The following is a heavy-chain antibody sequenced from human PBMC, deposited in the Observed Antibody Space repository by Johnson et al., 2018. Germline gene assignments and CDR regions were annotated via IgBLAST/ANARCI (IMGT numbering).Heavy chain of an antibody. D-gene: IGHD6-6*01. CDR2: IGWNSGSI. CDR3: AKDERSPSAAYGMAV. Sequence: VQLVESGGGLVQXGRSLRLSCAASGFTFDDYAMHWVRQAPGKGLEWVSGIGWNSGSIGYADFVKGRFTISRNTANHALYLQMNSLRAEDTALYYCAKDERSPSAAYGMAVWGQGTTVTVSS. V-gene: IGHV3-9*01. J-gene: IGHJ6*02. CDR1: GFTFDDYA.